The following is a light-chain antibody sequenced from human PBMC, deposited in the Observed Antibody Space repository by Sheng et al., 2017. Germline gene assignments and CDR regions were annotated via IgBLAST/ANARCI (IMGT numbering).Light chain of an antibody. Sequence: DIQMTQSPSTLSASVGDKVTITCRSSQSINGRLAWYQQKPGKAPKFLIYKASNLETVVPSRFSGSGSGTEFTLTISSLQPDDFATYYCQQYNTYPLTFGGGTKVGDQT. CDR2: KAS. CDR1: QSINGR. V-gene: IGKV1-5*03. J-gene: IGKJ4*01. CDR3: QQYNTYPLT.